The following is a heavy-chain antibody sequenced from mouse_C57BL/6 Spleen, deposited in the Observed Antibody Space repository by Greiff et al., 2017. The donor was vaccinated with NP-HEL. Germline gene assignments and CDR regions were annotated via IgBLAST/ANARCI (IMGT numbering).Heavy chain of an antibody. CDR1: GYTFTDYY. V-gene: IGHV1-19*01. CDR3: ARGGPRSYFDY. J-gene: IGHJ2*01. CDR2: INPYNGGT. Sequence: EVQLQQSGPVLVKPGASVKMSCKASGYTFTDYYMNWVKQSHGKSLEWIGVINPYNGGTSYNQKFKGKATLTVDKSSSTAYMELNSLTSEDSAVYYCARGGPRSYFDYWGQGTTLTVSS.